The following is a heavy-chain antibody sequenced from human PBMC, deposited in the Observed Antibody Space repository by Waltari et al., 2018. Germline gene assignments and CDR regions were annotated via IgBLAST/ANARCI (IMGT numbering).Heavy chain of an antibody. J-gene: IGHJ3*02. D-gene: IGHD3-22*01. CDR1: GFTFSSYA. CDR3: ARAGSGYSPGAFDI. CDR2: ISYEGSNK. V-gene: IGHV3-30-3*01. Sequence: QVQLVESGGGVVQPGRSLRLSCAASGFTFSSYAMHWVRQAPGKGLEWVAVISYEGSNKYYADSVKGRFTISRDNSKNTLYLQMNSLRAEDTAVYYCARAGSGYSPGAFDIWGQGTMVTVSS.